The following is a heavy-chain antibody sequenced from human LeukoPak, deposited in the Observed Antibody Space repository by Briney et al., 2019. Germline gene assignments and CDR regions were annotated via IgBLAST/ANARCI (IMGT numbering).Heavy chain of an antibody. CDR3: ARGGPIAAAGRFWFDP. CDR1: GDSISRGRYY. Sequence: SETLSLTCTVSGDSISRGRYYWSWVRQPAGKELEWIGRIYASGKTDYNPYTPSLKSRVAMSLDTSKNQVSLYLTSVTAADTAVYYCARGGPIAAAGRFWFDPWGQGTLVTVSS. CDR2: IYASGKT. J-gene: IGHJ5*02. V-gene: IGHV4-61*02. D-gene: IGHD6-13*01.